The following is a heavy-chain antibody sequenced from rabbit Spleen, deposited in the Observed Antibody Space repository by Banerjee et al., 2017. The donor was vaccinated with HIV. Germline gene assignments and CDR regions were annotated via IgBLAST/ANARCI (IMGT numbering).Heavy chain of an antibody. V-gene: IGHV1S40*01. J-gene: IGHJ4*01. Sequence: QSLEESGGGLVQPEGSLALTCKASGFSFSSSDYICWVRQAPGKGLEWIACINMFTGKSVYATWARGRFIMSRPSSPTVTLQMTSLTVADTATYFCARDLVAAIGWNFNLWGQGTLVTVS. CDR3: ARDLVAAIGWNFNL. CDR2: INMFTGKS. CDR1: GFSFSSSDY. D-gene: IGHD5-1*01.